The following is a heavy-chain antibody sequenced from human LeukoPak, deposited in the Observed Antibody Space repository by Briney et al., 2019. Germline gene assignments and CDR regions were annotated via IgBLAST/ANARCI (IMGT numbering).Heavy chain of an antibody. V-gene: IGHV4-34*01. Sequence: SETLSLTCAVYGGSFSGYYWSWIRQPPGKGLEWIGEINHCGSTNYNPSLKSRVTISVDTSKNQFSLKLSSVTAADTAVYYCARYLRRPYYFDYWGQGTLITVSS. CDR1: GGSFSGYY. CDR2: INHCGST. CDR3: ARYLRRPYYFDY. J-gene: IGHJ4*02.